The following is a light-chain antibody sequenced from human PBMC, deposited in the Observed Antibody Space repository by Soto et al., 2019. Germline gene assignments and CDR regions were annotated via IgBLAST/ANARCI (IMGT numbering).Light chain of an antibody. J-gene: IGLJ1*01. CDR1: SSDVGGYNY. CDR3: SSHTTSSTRV. Sequence: QSALTQPASVSGSPGQSITISCTGTSSDVGGYNYVSWYQQHPGKAPKLMIFDVSDRPSGVSNRFSCSKSGNTASLTISGLQADDEADYYCSSHTTSSTRVFGTGTKLTVL. V-gene: IGLV2-14*01. CDR2: DVS.